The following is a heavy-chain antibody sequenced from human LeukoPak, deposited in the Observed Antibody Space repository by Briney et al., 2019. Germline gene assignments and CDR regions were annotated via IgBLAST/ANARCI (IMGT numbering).Heavy chain of an antibody. CDR2: IYTTGGTSGST. Sequence: SETLSLTCTVSGGSISSGNYYWSWIRQPAGKGLEYIGRIYTTGGTSGSTYYNPSLKSRVTISVDTSKSQFSLKLSSVTAADTAVYYCAWGDSSGYPFDPWGQGTLVTVSS. J-gene: IGHJ5*02. D-gene: IGHD3-22*01. CDR3: AWGDSSGYPFDP. CDR1: GGSISSGNYY. V-gene: IGHV4-61*02.